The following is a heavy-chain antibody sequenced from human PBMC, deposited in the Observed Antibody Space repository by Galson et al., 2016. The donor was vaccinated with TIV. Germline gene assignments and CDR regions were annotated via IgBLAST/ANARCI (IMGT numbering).Heavy chain of an antibody. CDR3: ARGASYGGIED. Sequence: SVKVSCKASGGTFSSYTISWVRQAPGQGLEWMGRLIPILGMTNYAQKFQGRVTITADKSTSTAYIEVSSLRSEDTAIYYCARGASYGGIEDWGQGTLVTVSS. V-gene: IGHV1-69*02. D-gene: IGHD4-23*01. CDR1: GGTFSSYT. CDR2: LIPILGMT. J-gene: IGHJ4*02.